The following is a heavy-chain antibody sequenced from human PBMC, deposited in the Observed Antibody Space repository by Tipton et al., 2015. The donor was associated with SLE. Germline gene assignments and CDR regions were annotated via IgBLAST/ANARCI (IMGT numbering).Heavy chain of an antibody. Sequence: TLSLTCTVSGGSISSYYWSWIRQPPGKGLEWIGYIYYSGSTNHNPSLKSRVTISVDTSKNQFSLKLSSVTAADTAVYYCARAQNSSMGYWGQGTLVTVSS. J-gene: IGHJ4*02. V-gene: IGHV4-59*12. CDR3: ARAQNSSMGY. CDR1: GGSISSYY. CDR2: IYYSGST. D-gene: IGHD1-7*01.